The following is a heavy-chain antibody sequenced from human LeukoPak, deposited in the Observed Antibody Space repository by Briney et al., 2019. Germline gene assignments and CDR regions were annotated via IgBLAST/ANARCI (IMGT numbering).Heavy chain of an antibody. CDR3: ARERYSSGWHAFFDY. J-gene: IGHJ4*02. CDR2: ISYDGSNK. CDR1: GFTFSSYA. V-gene: IGHV3-30-3*01. Sequence: SGGSLRLSCAASGFTFSSYAMHWVRQAPGKGLEWVAVISYDGSNKYYADSVKGRFTISRDNSKNTLYLQMNSLRAEDTAVYYCARERYSSGWHAFFDYWGQGTLVTVSS. D-gene: IGHD6-19*01.